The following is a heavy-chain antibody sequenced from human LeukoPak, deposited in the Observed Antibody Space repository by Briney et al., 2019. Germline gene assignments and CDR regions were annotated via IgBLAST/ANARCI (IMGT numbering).Heavy chain of an antibody. D-gene: IGHD3-10*01. J-gene: IGHJ6*03. V-gene: IGHV4-34*01. CDR3: ARVWYYGSGSYYNLYYYYYMDV. CDR1: GGSFSGYY. Sequence: SETMSLTCAVYGGSFSGYYWSWIRQPPGKGLEWIGEINHSGSTNYNPSLKSRVTISVDTSKNQFPLRLSSVTAADTAVYYCARVWYYGSGSYYNLYYYYYMDVWGKGTTVTASS. CDR2: INHSGST.